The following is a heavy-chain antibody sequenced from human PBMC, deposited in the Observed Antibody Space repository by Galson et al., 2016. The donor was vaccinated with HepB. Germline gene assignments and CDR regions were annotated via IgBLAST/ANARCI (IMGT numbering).Heavy chain of an antibody. CDR3: ARAARSVYSVFDY. V-gene: IGHV4-31*03. CDR2: IDYSGST. Sequence: XLSLTCTVSGGSISSIHYYWSWIRQHPGEGLEWIGHIDYSGSTYYNPSLKSGVTISRDTSKSQFFLKLSPVTAADTAVYYWARAARSVYSVFDYWGQGTLVTVSS. J-gene: IGHJ4*02. CDR1: GGSISSIHYY. D-gene: IGHD2-21*01.